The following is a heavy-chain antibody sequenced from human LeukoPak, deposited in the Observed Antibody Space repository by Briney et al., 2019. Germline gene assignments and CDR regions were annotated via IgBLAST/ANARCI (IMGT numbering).Heavy chain of an antibody. V-gene: IGHV3-30*02. J-gene: IGHJ4*02. CDR3: ARDVFSSGYTYGYVDY. D-gene: IGHD5-18*01. CDR2: IRYDGSNK. CDR1: GFTFSSYG. Sequence: PGGSLRLSCAASGFTFSSYGMHWVRQAPGKGLEWVAFIRYDGSNKYYADSVKGRFTISRDNSKNTLYLQMDSLRAEDTSIYYCARDVFSSGYTYGYVDYWGQGPLVTVSS.